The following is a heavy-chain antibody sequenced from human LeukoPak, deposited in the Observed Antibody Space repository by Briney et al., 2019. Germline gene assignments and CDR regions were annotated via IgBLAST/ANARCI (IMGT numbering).Heavy chain of an antibody. V-gene: IGHV1-69*05. J-gene: IGHJ5*02. CDR1: GGTFSSFG. CDR2: IIPLFGTP. CDR3: ARLRIPAGPLVQQGLDP. Sequence: AASVTVSCKASGGTFSSFGISWVRQAPGPGLEGMGGIIPLFGTPNYAQKFLRRVTISTDESTRSAYMELSSLRSEDTAVYFCARLRIPAGPLVQQGLDPWGQGTLVTVSS. D-gene: IGHD6-13*01.